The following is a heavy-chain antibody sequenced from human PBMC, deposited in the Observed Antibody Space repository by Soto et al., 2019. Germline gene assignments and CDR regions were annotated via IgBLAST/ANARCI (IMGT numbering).Heavy chain of an antibody. CDR3: ARDRAAVDGVKFHP. V-gene: IGHV1-18*04. CDR1: GETFTSYG. D-gene: IGHD6-19*01. J-gene: IGHJ5*02. Sequence: ASVKVSCKASGETFTSYGISWVRQAPGQGLEWMGWISAYNGNTNYAQKLQGRVTMTTDTSTSTAYMELRSLRSDDTAVYYCARDRAAVDGVKFHPWGQGTLVTGSS. CDR2: ISAYNGNT.